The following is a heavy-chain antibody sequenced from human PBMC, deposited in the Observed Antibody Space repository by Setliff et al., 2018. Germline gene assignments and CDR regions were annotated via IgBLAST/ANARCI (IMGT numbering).Heavy chain of an antibody. CDR2: IKQDGSEK. Sequence: SLRLSCAASGFTFSSYWMSWVRQAPGKGLEWVANIKQDGSEKYYVDSVKGRFTISRDNAKNSLYLQMNSLRAEDTAVYYCARQNDFWSGQDFDYWGQGTLVTVSS. CDR1: GFTFSSYW. CDR3: ARQNDFWSGQDFDY. V-gene: IGHV3-7*01. D-gene: IGHD3-3*01. J-gene: IGHJ4*02.